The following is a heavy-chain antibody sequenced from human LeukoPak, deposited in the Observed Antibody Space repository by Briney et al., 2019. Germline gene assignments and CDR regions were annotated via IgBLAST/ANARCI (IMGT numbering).Heavy chain of an antibody. CDR2: IYHSGST. J-gene: IGHJ5*02. V-gene: IGHV4-30-2*01. CDR3: ARDTHYDFWSGEFDP. D-gene: IGHD3-3*01. CDR1: GGSISSGGYY. Sequence: SETLSLTCTVSGGSISSGGYYWSWIRQPPGKGLEWIGYIYHSGSTYYNPSLKSRVTISVDKSKNQFSLKLSSVTAADTAVYYCARDTHYDFWSGEFDPWGQGTLVTVSS.